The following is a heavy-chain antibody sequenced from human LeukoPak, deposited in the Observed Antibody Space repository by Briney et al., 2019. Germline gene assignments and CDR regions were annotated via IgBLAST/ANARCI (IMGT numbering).Heavy chain of an antibody. CDR1: GFAFDDYA. D-gene: IGHD3-22*01. J-gene: IGHJ4*02. Sequence: GGSLRLSCEASGFAFDDYAMHWVRQAPGKGLEWVSSISWDSGSITYADSVKGRFSISRDNAKKSLYLVINRLRAEDTAVYYCARAMIVEYYFDYWGQGTLVTVSS. CDR2: ISWDSGSI. V-gene: IGHV3-9*01. CDR3: ARAMIVEYYFDY.